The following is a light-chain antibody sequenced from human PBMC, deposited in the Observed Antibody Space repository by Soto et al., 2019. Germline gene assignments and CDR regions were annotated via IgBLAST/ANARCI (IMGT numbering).Light chain of an antibody. J-gene: IGKJ1*01. CDR3: HQYYTTPRT. Sequence: DIQMTQSPSSLSAAVGDRVTFTCQASQDIYKYLNWYQQKPGQPPNLLIYWASTREFGVPDRFSGSGSGTDFTLTISSLQAEDVAVYYCHQYYTTPRTFGHGTKVEIK. V-gene: IGKV4-1*01. CDR2: WAS. CDR1: QDIYKY.